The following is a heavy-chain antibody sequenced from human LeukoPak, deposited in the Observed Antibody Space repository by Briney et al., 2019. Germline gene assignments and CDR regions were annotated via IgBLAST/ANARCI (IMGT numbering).Heavy chain of an antibody. Sequence: GGSLRLSCAASGFTFNYYAMSWVPQAPGKGLEWASGISDNEGRTYYTDSVKGRFTISRDKTKNTVFLQMHNLRADDTAVYCCARHDSFIPYWGQGALVTVSS. D-gene: IGHD5-18*01. J-gene: IGHJ4*02. CDR1: GFTFNYYA. V-gene: IGHV3-23*01. CDR2: ISDNEGRT. CDR3: ARHDSFIPY.